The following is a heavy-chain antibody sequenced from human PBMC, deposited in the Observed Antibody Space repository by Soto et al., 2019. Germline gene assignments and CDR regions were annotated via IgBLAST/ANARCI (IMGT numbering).Heavy chain of an antibody. V-gene: IGHV3-33*01. CDR1: GFTFSSYG. Sequence: GGSLRLSCAASGFTFSSYGMHWVRQAPGKGLEWVAVIWYDGSNKYYADSVKGRFTISRDNSKNTLYLQMNSLRAEDTAVYYCARDRNYYDSSGYYSGGDPAYYFDYWGQGTLVTVSS. CDR2: IWYDGSNK. CDR3: ARDRNYYDSSGYYSGGDPAYYFDY. D-gene: IGHD3-22*01. J-gene: IGHJ4*02.